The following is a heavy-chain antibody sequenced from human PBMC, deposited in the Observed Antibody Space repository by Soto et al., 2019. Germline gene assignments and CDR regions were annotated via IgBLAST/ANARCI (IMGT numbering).Heavy chain of an antibody. Sequence: SETLSLTCTVSGGSISSYYWSWIRQPPGKGLEWIGYIYYSGSTNYNPSLKSRVTISVDTSKNQFSLRLSSVTAADTAVYYCAGRKNSGAFDIWGQGTMVTVSS. CDR3: AGRKNSGAFDI. CDR1: GGSISSYY. V-gene: IGHV4-59*01. D-gene: IGHD3-10*01. J-gene: IGHJ3*02. CDR2: IYYSGST.